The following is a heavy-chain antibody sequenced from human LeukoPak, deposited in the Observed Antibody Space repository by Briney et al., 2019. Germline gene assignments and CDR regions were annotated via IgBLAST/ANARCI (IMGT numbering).Heavy chain of an antibody. V-gene: IGHV4-59*01. CDR2: IYYSGST. CDR3: ARARGSGYYYYYYYMDV. J-gene: IGHJ6*03. D-gene: IGHD3-22*01. Sequence: SETLSLTCTVSGGSISSYYWSWIRQPPGKGLEWIGYIYYSGSTNYNPSLKSRVTISVDTSKNQFSLKLSSVTAADTAVYYCARARGSGYYYYYYYMDVWGKGTTVTVSS. CDR1: GGSISSYY.